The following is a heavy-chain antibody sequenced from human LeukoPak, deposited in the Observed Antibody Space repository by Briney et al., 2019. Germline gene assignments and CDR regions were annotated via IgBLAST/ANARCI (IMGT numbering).Heavy chain of an antibody. D-gene: IGHD3-9*01. CDR3: AKGAGHWLYENPYFDY. J-gene: IGHJ4*02. CDR2: ISGSGSGT. CDR1: RFTFANCA. V-gene: IGHV3-23*01. Sequence: GGSLRLSCAASRFTFANCAMSWVRQAPGEGLEWVSTISGSGSGTYFADSVKGRFSISRDNSKNTLYLQMNSVRAEDTAVYYCAKGAGHWLYENPYFDYWGQGTLVTVSS.